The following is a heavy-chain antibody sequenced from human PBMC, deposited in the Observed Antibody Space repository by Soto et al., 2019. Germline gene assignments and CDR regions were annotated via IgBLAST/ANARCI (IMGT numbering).Heavy chain of an antibody. CDR3: ATNRIIAAAGGYYYYGMDV. CDR1: GYTFTSYG. J-gene: IGHJ6*02. D-gene: IGHD6-13*01. V-gene: IGHV1-18*01. CDR2: ISAYNGNT. Sequence: QVQLVQSGAGVKKPGASVKVSCKASGYTFTSYGISWVRQAPGQGLEWMGWISAYNGNTNYAQKLQGRVTMTTDTSTSTAYMELRSLRSDDTAVYYCATNRIIAAAGGYYYYGMDVWGQGTTVTVSS.